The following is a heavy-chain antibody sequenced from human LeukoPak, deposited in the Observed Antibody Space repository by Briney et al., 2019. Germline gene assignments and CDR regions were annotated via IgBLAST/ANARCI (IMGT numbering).Heavy chain of an antibody. J-gene: IGHJ4*02. D-gene: IGHD5-12*01. V-gene: IGHV3-21*01. CDR1: GFTFSSYS. CDR2: ISSSSSYI. Sequence: GGSLRLSCAASGFTFSSYSMNWVRQAPGKGLEWVSSISSSSSYIYYADSVKGRFTISRDNAKNSLYLQMNSLRAEDTAVYYCARDGSGYSGYDLGGFFDYWGQGTLVTVSS. CDR3: ARDGSGYSGYDLGGFFDY.